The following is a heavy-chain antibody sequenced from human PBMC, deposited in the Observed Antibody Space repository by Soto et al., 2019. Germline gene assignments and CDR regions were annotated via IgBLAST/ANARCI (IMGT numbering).Heavy chain of an antibody. CDR1: GYTFTVYY. J-gene: IGHJ4*02. D-gene: IGHD1-26*01. V-gene: IGHV1-2*04. CDR2: INPNSGGT. CDR3: ASGNSGSYFEFDY. Sequence: ASVKVSCKASGYTFTVYYMRWVRQAPGQGLEWMGWINPNSGGTNYAQKFQGWVTMTRDTSISTAYMELSRLRSDDTAVYYCASGNSGSYFEFDYWGQGPLVTVS.